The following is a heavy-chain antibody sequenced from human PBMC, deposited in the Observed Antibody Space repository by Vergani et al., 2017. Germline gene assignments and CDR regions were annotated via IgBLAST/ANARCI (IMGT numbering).Heavy chain of an antibody. J-gene: IGHJ4*02. D-gene: IGHD2-21*02. Sequence: EVQLVESGGGLVQPGRSLRLSCAASGFTFDDYAMHWVRQAPGKGLEWVSGISWNSGSIGYADSVKGRFTISRDNAKNSLYLQMNSLRAEDTALYYCAKARLLNSALDYWGQGTLVTVSS. CDR3: AKARLLNSALDY. CDR2: ISWNSGSI. V-gene: IGHV3-9*01. CDR1: GFTFDDYA.